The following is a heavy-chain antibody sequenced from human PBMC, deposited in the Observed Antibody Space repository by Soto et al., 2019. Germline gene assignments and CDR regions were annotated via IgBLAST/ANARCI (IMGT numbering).Heavy chain of an antibody. CDR1: GGSISIGDYY. J-gene: IGHJ4*02. Sequence: QVQLQESGPGLVKPSQTLSLTCTVSGGSISIGDYYCSWIRQPPGKGLEWIGYIYYSGSTYYNPSLKSRVTISVDTSKHQFSLKLSSVTAADTAVYYCARGFGYGDYFDYWGQGTLVTVSS. V-gene: IGHV4-30-4*01. D-gene: IGHD4-17*01. CDR3: ARGFGYGDYFDY. CDR2: IYYSGST.